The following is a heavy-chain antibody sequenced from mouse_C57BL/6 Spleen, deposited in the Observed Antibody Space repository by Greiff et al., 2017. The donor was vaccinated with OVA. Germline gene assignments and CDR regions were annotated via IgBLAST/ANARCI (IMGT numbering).Heavy chain of an antibody. J-gene: IGHJ2*01. CDR2: IYPGGGYT. CDR3: ARSGGYDGLVYFDY. V-gene: IGHV1-63*01. Sequence: VQLQQSGAELVRPGTSVKMSCKASGYTFTNYWIGWAKQRPGHGLEWIGDIYPGGGYTNYNEKFKGKATLTADKSSNTAYMQFSSLTSEDSAIYYCARSGGYDGLVYFDYWGQGTTLTVSS. CDR1: GYTFTNYW. D-gene: IGHD2-2*01.